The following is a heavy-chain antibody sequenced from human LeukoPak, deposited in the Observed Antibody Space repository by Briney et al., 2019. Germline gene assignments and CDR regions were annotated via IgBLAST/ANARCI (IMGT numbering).Heavy chain of an antibody. V-gene: IGHV4-39*01. J-gene: IGHJ4*02. CDR1: GGSISSSSYY. CDR3: ALVGAGCSGGSCYERKFDY. Sequence: SETLSLTCTVSGGSISSSSYYWGWIRQPPGKGLEWIGSIYYSGSTYYNPSLKSRVTISVDTSKNQFSLKLSSVTAADTAVYYCALVGAGCSGGSCYERKFDYWGQGTLVTVSS. CDR2: IYYSGST. D-gene: IGHD2-15*01.